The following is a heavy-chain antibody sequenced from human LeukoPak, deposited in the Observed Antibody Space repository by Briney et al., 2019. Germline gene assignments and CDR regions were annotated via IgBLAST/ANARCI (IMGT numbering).Heavy chain of an antibody. V-gene: IGHV4-39*01. CDR3: ARRSQQIAVSRMENWFDP. D-gene: IGHD6-19*01. CDR1: GGSISSSSYY. Sequence: SETLSLTCTVPGGSISSSSYYWGWIRQPPGKGLEWIGSIYYSGSTYYNPSLKSRVTISVDTSKNQFSLKLSSVTAADTAVYYCARRSQQIAVSRMENWFDPWGQGTLVTVSS. J-gene: IGHJ5*02. CDR2: IYYSGST.